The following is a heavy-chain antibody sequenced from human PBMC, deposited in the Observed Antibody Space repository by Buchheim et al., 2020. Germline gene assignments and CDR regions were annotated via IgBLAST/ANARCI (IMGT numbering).Heavy chain of an antibody. D-gene: IGHD2-8*01. J-gene: IGHJ6*02. V-gene: IGHV4-34*01. CDR2: INHSGST. CDR3: ARHPYCTNGVCYSYYYGMDV. Sequence: QVQLQQWGAGLLKPSETLSLTCAVYGGSFSGYYWSWIRQPPGKGLEWIGEINHSGSTNYNPSLKRRVTISVDTSKNQFSMKLSSVTAADTAVYYCARHPYCTNGVCYSYYYGMDVWGQGTT. CDR1: GGSFSGYY.